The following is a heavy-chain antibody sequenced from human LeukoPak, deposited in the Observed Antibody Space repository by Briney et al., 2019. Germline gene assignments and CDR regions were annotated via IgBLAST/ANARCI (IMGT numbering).Heavy chain of an antibody. CDR3: ARVGHIAVAGTYNWFDP. CDR2: IYTSGST. J-gene: IGHJ5*02. D-gene: IGHD6-19*01. V-gene: IGHV4-4*07. Sequence: AQRLSLTCTVSGGSISSYYWSWIRQPAGKGLEWIGRIYTSGSTNYNPSLKSRVTMSVDTSKNQFSLKLSSVTAADTAVYYCARVGHIAVAGTYNWFDPWGQGTLVTVPS. CDR1: GGSISSYY.